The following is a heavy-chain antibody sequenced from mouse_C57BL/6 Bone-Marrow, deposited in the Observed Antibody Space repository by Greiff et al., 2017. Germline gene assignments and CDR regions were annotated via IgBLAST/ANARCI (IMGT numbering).Heavy chain of an antibody. V-gene: IGHV1-55*01. Sequence: QVQLKQSGAELVKPGASVKMSCKASGYTFTSYWITWVKQRPGQGLEWIGDIYPGSGSTNYNEKFKSKATLTVDTSSSTAYMQLSSLTSEDSAVYYCARGGLYGSSPLYAMDYWGQGTSVTVSS. CDR2: IYPGSGST. CDR1: GYTFTSYW. D-gene: IGHD1-1*01. J-gene: IGHJ4*01. CDR3: ARGGLYGSSPLYAMDY.